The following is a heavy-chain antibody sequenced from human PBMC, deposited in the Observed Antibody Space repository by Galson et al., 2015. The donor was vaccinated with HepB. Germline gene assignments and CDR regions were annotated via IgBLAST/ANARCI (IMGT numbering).Heavy chain of an antibody. CDR1: GFSFSNNGVG. V-gene: IGHV2-5*01. Sequence: PALVKPTQTLTLTCTFSGFSFSNNGVGVGWIRQPPGEALEWLALIYWNDDKRYSPSLKNRLTVTKDTSKNQVVLTMTNVDAVDTATYYCAHRRVRGNDFVTGHYAPLFDHWGQGTPVIISS. D-gene: IGHD3-9*01. J-gene: IGHJ4*02. CDR2: IYWNDDK. CDR3: AHRRVRGNDFVTGHYAPLFDH.